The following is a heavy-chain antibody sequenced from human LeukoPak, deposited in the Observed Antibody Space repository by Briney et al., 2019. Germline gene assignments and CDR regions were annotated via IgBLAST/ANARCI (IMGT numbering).Heavy chain of an antibody. D-gene: IGHD2-2*01. CDR1: GYTFTSYG. V-gene: IGHV1-18*01. CDR3: AGDCSSTSCYGFDY. CDR2: ISAYNGNT. Sequence: GASVKVSCKASGYTFTSYGISWVRQAPGQGLEWMGWISAYNGNTNYAQKLQGRVTMTTDTSTSTAYMELRSLRSDDTAVYYCAGDCSSTSCYGFDYWGQGTLVTVSS. J-gene: IGHJ4*02.